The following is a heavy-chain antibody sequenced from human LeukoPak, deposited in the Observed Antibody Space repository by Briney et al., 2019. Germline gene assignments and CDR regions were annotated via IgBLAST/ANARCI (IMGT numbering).Heavy chain of an antibody. V-gene: IGHV3-23*01. J-gene: IGHJ6*02. CDR3: AKVAAAGSSLPYYYYGMDA. CDR2: ISGSGGST. D-gene: IGHD6-13*01. Sequence: GRSLRLSCAASGFTFSSYAMSWVRQAPGKGLEWVSAISGSGGSTYYEDSVKGRFTISRDNSKNTLYLQMNSLRAEDTAVYYCAKVAAAGSSLPYYYYGMDAWGQGTTVTVSS. CDR1: GFTFSSYA.